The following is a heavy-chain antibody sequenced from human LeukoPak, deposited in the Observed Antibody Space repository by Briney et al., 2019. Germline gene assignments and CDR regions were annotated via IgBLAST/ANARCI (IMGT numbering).Heavy chain of an antibody. CDR1: GFTFSSYA. J-gene: IGHJ4*02. Sequence: GGSLRLSCVASGFTFSSYAMHWVRQAPGKGLEWVAVISYDGSNKYYADSVKGRLTISRDNSKNTLYLQMNSLRAEDTAVYYCARDMVRGAKRFDYWGQGTLVTVSS. CDR3: ARDMVRGAKRFDY. CDR2: ISYDGSNK. D-gene: IGHD3-10*01. V-gene: IGHV3-30*04.